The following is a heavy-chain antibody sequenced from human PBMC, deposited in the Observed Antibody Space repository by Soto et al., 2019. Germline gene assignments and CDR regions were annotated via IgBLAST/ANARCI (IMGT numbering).Heavy chain of an antibody. D-gene: IGHD2-2*01. CDR1: GNTFTNFG. CDR2: ISAYTDDP. CDR3: ARVIPGAEAWFDP. V-gene: IGHV1-18*01. J-gene: IGHJ5*02. Sequence: QGQLVQSGAEVKKPGASVKVSCTASGNTFTNFGVTWVRQSPGQGLEWMGWISAYTDDPNYAQKFQGRVTMTIDTSTSTAYLDLRSLTSDDTAVDYGARVIPGAEAWFDPWGQGTLVTVSS.